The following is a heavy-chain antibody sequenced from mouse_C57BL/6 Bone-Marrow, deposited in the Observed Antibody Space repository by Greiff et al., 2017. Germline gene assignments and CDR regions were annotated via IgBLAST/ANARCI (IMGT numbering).Heavy chain of an antibody. CDR1: GYTFTSYW. CDR2: IHPNSGST. D-gene: IGHD2-3*01. V-gene: IGHV1-64*01. J-gene: IGHJ2*01. CDR3: ARESGWLLRLDY. Sequence: QVQLQQPGAELVKPGASVKLSCKASGYTFTSYWMHWVKQRPGQGLAWIGMIHPNSGSTNYNEKFKSKAPLTVDNSSSTAYMQLSSLTSEDSAVYYCARESGWLLRLDYWGQGTTLTVSS.